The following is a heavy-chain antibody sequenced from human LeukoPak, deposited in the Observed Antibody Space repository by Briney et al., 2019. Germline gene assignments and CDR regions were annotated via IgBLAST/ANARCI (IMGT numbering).Heavy chain of an antibody. V-gene: IGHV3-74*01. CDR3: TRSDYGDY. CDR1: GFTFSSYA. J-gene: IGHJ4*02. CDR2: ISNDGSRT. Sequence: GGSLSLSCAASGFTFSSYAMSWVRQAPGKGLVWVSRISNDGSRTSYADSVKGRFTISRDNAKNTLYLQMNSLRAEDTAMYYCTRSDYGDYWGQGTLVTVSS.